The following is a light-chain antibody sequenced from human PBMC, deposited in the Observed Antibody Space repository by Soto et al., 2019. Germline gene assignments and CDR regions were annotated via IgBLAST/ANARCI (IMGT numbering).Light chain of an antibody. CDR2: TTS. Sequence: EIQMTQSPSSLSASVGDRVTITCRASQSISTYLNWYQQKPGKAPNLLIYTTSNLESGVPSRFSGSGSGTDFTLTINSLQPEDFATYFCQQSYSRPRTFGQGTKVDIK. V-gene: IGKV1-39*01. J-gene: IGKJ1*01. CDR1: QSISTY. CDR3: QQSYSRPRT.